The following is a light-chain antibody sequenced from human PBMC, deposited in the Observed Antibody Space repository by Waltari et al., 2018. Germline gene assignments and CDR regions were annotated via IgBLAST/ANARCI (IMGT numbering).Light chain of an antibody. CDR1: QNLSSY. CDR2: DAS. CDR3: QQRSNWPLT. J-gene: IGKJ4*01. V-gene: IGKV3-11*01. Sequence: EIVLTQYPATLSLSPGERATLSCRASQNLSSYFAWYQQKPGQPPRLLIYDASNRAAGIPARFRGTGSGTDFTLTISSLEPEDFVVYYCQQRSNWPLTFGGGTKVEI.